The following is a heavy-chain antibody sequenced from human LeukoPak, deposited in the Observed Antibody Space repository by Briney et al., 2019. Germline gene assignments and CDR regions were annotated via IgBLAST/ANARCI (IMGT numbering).Heavy chain of an antibody. D-gene: IGHD3-10*01. J-gene: IGHJ6*02. V-gene: IGHV1-69*13. CDR3: ARPYYYGSGSYASGMDV. Sequence: GASVKVSCRASGGTFISYAISWVRQAPGQGLEWMGGIIPIFGTANYAQKFQGRVTITADESTSTAYMELSSLRSEDTAVYYCARPYYYGSGSYASGMDVWGQGTTVTVSS. CDR1: GGTFISYA. CDR2: IIPIFGTA.